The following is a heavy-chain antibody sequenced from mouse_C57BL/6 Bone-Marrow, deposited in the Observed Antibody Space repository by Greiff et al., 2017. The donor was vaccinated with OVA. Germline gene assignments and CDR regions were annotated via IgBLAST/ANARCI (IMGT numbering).Heavy chain of an antibody. V-gene: IGHV1-15*01. CDR3: TRSGITTVVAPYYYAMDY. J-gene: IGHJ4*01. CDR1: GYTFTDYE. Sequence: QVQLKQSGAELVRPGASVTLSCKASGYTFTDYEMHWVKQTPVHGLEWIGAIDPETGGTAYNQKFKGKAILTADKSSSTAYMELRSLTSEDSAVYYCTRSGITTVVAPYYYAMDYWGQGTSVTVSS. CDR2: IDPETGGT. D-gene: IGHD1-1*01.